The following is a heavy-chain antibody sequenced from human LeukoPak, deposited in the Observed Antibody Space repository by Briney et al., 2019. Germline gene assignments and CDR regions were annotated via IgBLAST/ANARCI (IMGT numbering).Heavy chain of an antibody. CDR2: IIPILGIA. D-gene: IGHD3-3*01. J-gene: IGHJ4*02. V-gene: IGHV1-69*04. CDR1: GGTFSSYA. Sequence: SVKVSCKASGGTFSSYAISWVRQAPGQGLEWMGRIIPILGIANYAQKFQGRVTITADKSTSTAYMELSSLRSEDTAVYYCARFPRGVLRFLESWDYWGQGTLVTVSS. CDR3: ARFPRGVLRFLESWDY.